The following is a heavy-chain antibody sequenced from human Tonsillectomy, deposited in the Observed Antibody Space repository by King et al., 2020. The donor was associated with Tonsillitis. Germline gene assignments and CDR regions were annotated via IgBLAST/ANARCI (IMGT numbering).Heavy chain of an antibody. Sequence: VQLVESGGGVVQPGRSLRLSCAASGFTFSSYGMHWVRQAPGKGLEWVAVISYDGNNRYYADSVKGRFTISRDNSRNTLYLQMNSLRVEDTALYYCARDHRLLSFLFDYWGQGTLVTVSS. J-gene: IGHJ4*02. CDR3: ARDHRLLSFLFDY. V-gene: IGHV3-33*05. CDR1: GFTFSSYG. CDR2: ISYDGNNR. D-gene: IGHD3-3*01.